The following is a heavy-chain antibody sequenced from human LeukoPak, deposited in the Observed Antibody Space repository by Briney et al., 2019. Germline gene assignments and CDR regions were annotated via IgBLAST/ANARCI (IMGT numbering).Heavy chain of an antibody. J-gene: IGHJ4*02. CDR2: ISSSSSYI. CDR3: AGHPYFDY. Sequence: GGSLRLSCAASGFTFSSYSMNWVRQAPGKGLEWVSSISSSSSYIYHADSVKGRFTISRDNAKNSLYLQMNSLRAEDTAVYYCAGHPYFDYWGQGTLVTVSS. CDR1: GFTFSSYS. V-gene: IGHV3-21*01.